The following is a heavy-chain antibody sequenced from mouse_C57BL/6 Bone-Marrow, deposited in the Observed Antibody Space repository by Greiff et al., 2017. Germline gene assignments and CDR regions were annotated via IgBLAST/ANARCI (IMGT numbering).Heavy chain of an antibody. D-gene: IGHD4-1*01. V-gene: IGHV14-3*01. J-gene: IGHJ3*01. Sequence: VQLKESVAELVRPGASVKLSCTATGFNIKNTYMHWVKQRPEQGLEWIGRIDPANGNTKYAPKFQGKDTITADTSSNTAYLQLRSLTSDDTAIYYCAREPHWDGFAYWGQGTLVTVSA. CDR2: IDPANGNT. CDR1: GFNIKNTY. CDR3: AREPHWDGFAY.